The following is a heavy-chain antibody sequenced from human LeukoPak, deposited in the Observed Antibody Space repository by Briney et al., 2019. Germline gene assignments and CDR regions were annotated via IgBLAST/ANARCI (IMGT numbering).Heavy chain of an antibody. Sequence: ASVTVSCKASGFTLSDYYMHWVRQAPGQGLEWMGWINPNSGVTGYAQRFQGRVTMTRGTSINTAYMDLSRLTSDVTAVYYCARELMTTMTTVDDWGQGTLVTVSS. CDR2: INPNSGVT. CDR1: GFTLSDYY. D-gene: IGHD4-17*01. CDR3: ARELMTTMTTVDD. J-gene: IGHJ4*02. V-gene: IGHV1-2*02.